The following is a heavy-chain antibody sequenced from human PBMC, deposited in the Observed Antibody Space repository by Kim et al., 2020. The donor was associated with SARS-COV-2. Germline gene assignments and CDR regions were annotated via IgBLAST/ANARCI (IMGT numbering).Heavy chain of an antibody. V-gene: IGHV3-23*01. Sequence: GGSLRLSCAASGFTFSSYTVSWVRQAPGRGLECVSSISSSGGSTYYAASVKGRFTISRDNSKNTLSLQMDSLRAEDTAVYYCAKRQNYAFDIWGQGTKVTVSS. CDR3: AKRQNYAFDI. J-gene: IGHJ3*02. CDR1: GFTFSSYT. CDR2: ISSSGGST. D-gene: IGHD3-10*01.